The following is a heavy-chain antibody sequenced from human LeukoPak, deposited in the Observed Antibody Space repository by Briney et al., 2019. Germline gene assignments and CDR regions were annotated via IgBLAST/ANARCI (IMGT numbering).Heavy chain of an antibody. Sequence: PSETLSLTCAVHGVSFSGNYRSWIRQSPEKGLEWIGEIYHSRYTTYNPSLKSRVTISADTSENQLSLRLTSVTAADTALYYCARIRCSPTDNTCYNYWGQATLVTVSS. J-gene: IGHJ4*02. CDR2: IYHSRYT. V-gene: IGHV4-34*01. CDR3: ARIRCSPTDNTCYNY. D-gene: IGHD2/OR15-2a*01. CDR1: GVSFSGNY.